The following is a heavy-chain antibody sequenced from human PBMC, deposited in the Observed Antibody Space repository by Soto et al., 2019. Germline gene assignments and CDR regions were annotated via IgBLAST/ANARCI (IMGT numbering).Heavy chain of an antibody. J-gene: IGHJ6*02. V-gene: IGHV4-31*03. Sequence: SETLSLTCTVSGGSISSCGYYWSWIRQHPGKGLEWIGYIYYSGSTYYNPSLKSRVTISVDTSKNQFSLKLSSVTAADTAVYYCARGTCGGDCYSARYYYYYGMDVWGQGTTVTVSS. CDR1: GGSISSCGYY. D-gene: IGHD2-21*02. CDR3: ARGTCGGDCYSARYYYYYGMDV. CDR2: IYYSGST.